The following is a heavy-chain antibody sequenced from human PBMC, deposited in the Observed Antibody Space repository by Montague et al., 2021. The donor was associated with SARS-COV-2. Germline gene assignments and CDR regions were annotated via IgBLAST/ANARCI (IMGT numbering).Heavy chain of an antibody. D-gene: IGHD3-10*01. V-gene: IGHV4-38-2*02. CDR2: IHHSGST. CDR1: GYSISSGYY. J-gene: IGHJ4*02. Sequence: SETLSLTCTVSGYSISSGYYWGWIRQPPGKGLEWIGSIHHSGSTYYNPSLKSRVTISVDTSKNQFSLKLSSVTAADTAVYYCTSGGSKFGSEFDYWGQGTLVTVSS. CDR3: TSGGSKFGSEFDY.